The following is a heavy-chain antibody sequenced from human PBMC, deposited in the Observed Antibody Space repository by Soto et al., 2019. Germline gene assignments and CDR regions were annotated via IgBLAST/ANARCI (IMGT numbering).Heavy chain of an antibody. CDR2: IIPIFATP. J-gene: IGHJ5*02. V-gene: IGHV1-69*06. CDR1: GGFNSYS. Sequence: QVQLVQSGPEVKKPGSSVKVSCKGSGGFNSYSISWVRQAPGQGPEWMGGIIPIFATPTYAQKFQGRVTITADKSTSTAYMELSHLTSEDTAVYYCARGGPVIIPAATNWFDPWGQCNLVSVSS. D-gene: IGHD2-2*01. CDR3: ARGGPVIIPAATNWFDP.